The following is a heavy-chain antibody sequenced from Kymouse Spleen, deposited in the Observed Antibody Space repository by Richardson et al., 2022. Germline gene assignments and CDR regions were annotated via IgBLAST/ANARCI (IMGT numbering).Heavy chain of an antibody. CDR2: IWYDGSNK. CDR1: GFTFSSYG. D-gene: IGHD6-19*01. CDR3: ARDRSSGWYNWFDP. V-gene: IGHV3-33*01. Sequence: QVQLVESGGGVVQPGRSLRLSCAASGFTFSSYGMHWVRQAPGKGLEWVAVIWYDGSNKYYADSVKGRFTISRDNSKNTLYLQMNSLRAEDTAVYYCARDRSSGWYNWFDPWGQGTLVTVSS. J-gene: IGHJ5*02.